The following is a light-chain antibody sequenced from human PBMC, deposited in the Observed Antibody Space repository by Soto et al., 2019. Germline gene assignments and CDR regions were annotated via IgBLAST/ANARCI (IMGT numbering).Light chain of an antibody. J-gene: IGLJ1*01. CDR3: CSYAGSSTYV. CDR2: EGS. Sequence: QSVLTQPASVSGSPGQSITISCTGTSSDVGSYNLVSWYQQHPGKAPKLMIYEGSKRPSGVSNRFSGSKSGNTASLTISGLQAEDDADYYCCSYAGSSTYVFGTGTKLTVL. CDR1: SSDVGSYNL. V-gene: IGLV2-23*01.